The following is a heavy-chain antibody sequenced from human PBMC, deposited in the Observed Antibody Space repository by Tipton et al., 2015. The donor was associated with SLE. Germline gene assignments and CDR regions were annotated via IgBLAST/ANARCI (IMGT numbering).Heavy chain of an antibody. CDR2: LYYSGST. Sequence: TLSLTCTVSGGSISSSSYYWGWIRQPPGKGLEWIGSLYYSGSTYYNPSLKSRVTISVDTSKNQFSLKVSSVTAADTAVYSCARQVAGVARDYFDYWGQGTLVTVSS. D-gene: IGHD2-15*01. J-gene: IGHJ4*02. V-gene: IGHV4-39*07. CDR1: GGSISSSSYY. CDR3: ARQVAGVARDYFDY.